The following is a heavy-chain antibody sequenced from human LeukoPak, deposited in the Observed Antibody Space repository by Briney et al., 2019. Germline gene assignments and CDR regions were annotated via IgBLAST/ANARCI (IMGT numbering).Heavy chain of an antibody. D-gene: IGHD3-3*01. J-gene: IGHJ4*02. V-gene: IGHV3-30*18. CDR3: AKEVSYDFWSGYHTGVDY. CDR2: ISYDGSNK. CDR1: GFTFSSYG. Sequence: GGSLGLSCAASGFTFSSYGMHWVRQAPGKGLEWVAVISYDGSNKYYADSVKGRFTISRDNSKNTLYLQMNSLRAEDTAVYYCAKEVSYDFWSGYHTGVDYWGQGTLVTVSS.